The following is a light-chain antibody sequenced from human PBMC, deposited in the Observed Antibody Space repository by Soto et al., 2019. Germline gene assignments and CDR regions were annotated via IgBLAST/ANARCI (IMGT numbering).Light chain of an antibody. CDR2: EDN. J-gene: IGLJ2*01. V-gene: IGLV6-57*03. CDR1: SGSIASNY. Sequence: NFMLTQPHSVSESPGKTVTISCTRSSGSIASNYVQWYQLRPGSAPTTVIYEDNQRPSGVPDRFSGSIDSSSNSASLTISGLKTEDEADYYCQSYDSSNQGVFGGGTKLTVL. CDR3: QSYDSSNQGV.